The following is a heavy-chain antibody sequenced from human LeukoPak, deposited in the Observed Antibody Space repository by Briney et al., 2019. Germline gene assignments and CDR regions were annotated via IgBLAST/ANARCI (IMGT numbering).Heavy chain of an antibody. V-gene: IGHV1-2*06. Sequence: ASVKISCKASGYTFTGYYMHWVRQAPGQGLEWMGRINPNSGGTNYAQKFQGRVTMTRDTSISTAYMELSRLRSDDKAVYYCARLNSGYDYYYMDVWGKGTTVTVSS. CDR2: INPNSGGT. CDR3: ARLNSGYDYYYMDV. CDR1: GYTFTGYY. J-gene: IGHJ6*03. D-gene: IGHD1-26*01.